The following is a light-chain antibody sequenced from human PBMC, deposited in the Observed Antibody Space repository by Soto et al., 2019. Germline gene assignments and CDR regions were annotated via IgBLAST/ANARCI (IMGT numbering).Light chain of an antibody. CDR1: SSDVGGYNY. CDR2: DVN. V-gene: IGLV2-8*01. CDR3: NSYGGTNNYVV. Sequence: QSVLTQPTSASGSPGQSVTISCTGTSSDVGGYNYVSWYRQHPGKAPQLIIYDVNKRPSGVPDRFSGSKSGNTASLTVSGRQAEDEADYFCNSYGGTNNYVVFGGGTQLTVL. J-gene: IGLJ2*01.